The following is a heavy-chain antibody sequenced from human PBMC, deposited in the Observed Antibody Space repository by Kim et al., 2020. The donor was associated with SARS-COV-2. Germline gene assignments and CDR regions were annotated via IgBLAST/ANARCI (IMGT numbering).Heavy chain of an antibody. Sequence: YATAYAASVKGRFTISRDDSKNTAYLQMNSLKTEDTAVYYCTRHLGATADWGQGTLVTVSS. CDR2: YAT. J-gene: IGHJ4*02. D-gene: IGHD1-26*01. CDR3: TRHLGATAD. V-gene: IGHV3-73*01.